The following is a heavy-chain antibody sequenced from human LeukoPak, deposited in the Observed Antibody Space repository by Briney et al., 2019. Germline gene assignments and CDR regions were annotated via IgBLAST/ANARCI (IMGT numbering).Heavy chain of an antibody. J-gene: IGHJ4*02. V-gene: IGHV3-23*01. D-gene: IGHD3-3*01. CDR3: AKERVYYDFWSGYENFDY. CDR1: GFTFSSYW. CDR2: ISGSGGST. Sequence: GGSLRLSCAASGFTFSSYWMSWVRQAPGKGLEWVSAISGSGGSTYYADSVKGRFTISRDNSKNTLYLQMNSLRAEDTAVYYCAKERVYYDFWSGYENFDYWGQGTLVTVSS.